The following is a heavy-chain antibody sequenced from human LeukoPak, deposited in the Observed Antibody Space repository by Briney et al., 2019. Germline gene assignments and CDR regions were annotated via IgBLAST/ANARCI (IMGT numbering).Heavy chain of an antibody. CDR3: ARDRLVGLRLGELSLEGY. J-gene: IGHJ4*02. V-gene: IGHV1-69*04. Sequence: ASVKVSCKASGGTFSSYAISWVRQAPGQGLEWMGRIIPILGIANYAQKFQGRVTITADKSTSTAYMELSSLRSEDTAVYYCARDRLVGLRLGELSLEGYWGQGTLVTVSS. CDR2: IIPILGIA. D-gene: IGHD3-16*02. CDR1: GGTFSSYA.